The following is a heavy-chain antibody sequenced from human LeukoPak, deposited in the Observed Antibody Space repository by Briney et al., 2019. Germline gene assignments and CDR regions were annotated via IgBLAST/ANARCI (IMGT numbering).Heavy chain of an antibody. CDR3: ARRSSGWYY. Sequence: SETLSLTCTVSGGSISSYYWSWIRQPPGKGLEWIGYIYYSGSTNYNPSLKSRVTISVDTSKNQFSLKLSSVTAADTAVYYCARRSSGWYYWGQGTLVTVSS. V-gene: IGHV4-59*12. CDR2: IYYSGST. CDR1: GGSISSYY. J-gene: IGHJ4*02. D-gene: IGHD6-19*01.